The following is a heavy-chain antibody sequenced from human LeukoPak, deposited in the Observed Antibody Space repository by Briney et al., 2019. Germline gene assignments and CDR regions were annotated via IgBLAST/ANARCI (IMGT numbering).Heavy chain of an antibody. D-gene: IGHD3-16*01. CDR3: ARQPIYEAYFDF. V-gene: IGHV1-8*01. J-gene: IGHJ4*02. Sequence: ASVKVSCKASGYTFTSYDINWVRQATGQGLEWMGWMNPNSGNTGYAQKFQGRVTMTRNTSISTAYMELSSLRSEDTAVYYCARQPIYEAYFDFWGQGTLVTVSS. CDR1: GYTFTSYD. CDR2: MNPNSGNT.